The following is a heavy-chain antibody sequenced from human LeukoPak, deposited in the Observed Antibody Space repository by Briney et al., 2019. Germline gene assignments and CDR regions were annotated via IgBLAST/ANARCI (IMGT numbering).Heavy chain of an antibody. CDR3: AKDQRPDSGYDIDS. Sequence: GGSLRLSCVASGFTFSSYSLNWVRQAPGKGLDWVSVIYPNGGTTKYADSVKGRFTISRDNSKNTLYLQMHSLRAEDTAVYYRAKDQRPDSGYDIDSWGQGALVTVSS. V-gene: IGHV3-23*03. CDR1: GFTFSSYS. J-gene: IGHJ4*02. D-gene: IGHD5-12*01. CDR2: IYPNGGTT.